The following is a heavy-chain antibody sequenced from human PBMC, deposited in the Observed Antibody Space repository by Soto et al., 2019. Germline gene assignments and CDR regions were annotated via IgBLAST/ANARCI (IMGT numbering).Heavy chain of an antibody. Sequence: QVQLQESGPGLVKPSQTLSLTCTVSGGSIRSGGYYWSWVRQNPRKGLEWIGNIYYSGNTYYNPSLKTRLPLSVDTSKNQFSLNLSSVTAADTAVYYCARDRLMATAGTARHYFGLDVWGQGTTVTVSS. D-gene: IGHD5-18*01. CDR1: GGSIRSGGYY. CDR3: ARDRLMATAGTARHYFGLDV. V-gene: IGHV4-31*03. J-gene: IGHJ6*02. CDR2: IYYSGNT.